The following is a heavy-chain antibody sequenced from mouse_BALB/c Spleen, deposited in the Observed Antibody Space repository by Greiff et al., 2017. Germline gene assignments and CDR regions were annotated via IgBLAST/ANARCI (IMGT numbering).Heavy chain of an antibody. CDR2: IDPENGNT. J-gene: IGHJ3*01. CDR1: GFNIKDYY. CDR3: ARGGSSYWFAY. Sequence: VQLQQSGAELVRPGALVKLSCKASGFNIKDYYMHWVKQRPEQGLEWIGWIDPENGNTIYDPKFQGKASITADTSSNTAYLQLSSLTSEDTAVYYCARGGSSYWFAYWGQGTLVTVSA. D-gene: IGHD1-1*01. V-gene: IGHV14-1*02.